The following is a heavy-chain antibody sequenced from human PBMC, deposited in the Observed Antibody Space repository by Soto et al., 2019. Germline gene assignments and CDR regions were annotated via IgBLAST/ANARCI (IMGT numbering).Heavy chain of an antibody. CDR1: GFTFSSHW. D-gene: IGHD2-2*01. CDR3: ARRYCSSTSCYLFDY. Sequence: VQLVESGGGLVLPGGSLRLSCAASGFTFSSHWMHWVCQVPGKGLVWVAVIWYDGSNKYYADSVKGRFTVSRDNSKNTVYLQMNSLRAEDTAVYYCARRYCSSTSCYLFDYWGQGTLVTVSS. V-gene: IGHV3-33*08. CDR2: IWYDGSNK. J-gene: IGHJ4*02.